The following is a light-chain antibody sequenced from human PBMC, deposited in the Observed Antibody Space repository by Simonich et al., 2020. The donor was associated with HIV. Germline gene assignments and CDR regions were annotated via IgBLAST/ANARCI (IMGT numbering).Light chain of an antibody. CDR2: DVS. Sequence: QSALTQPASVSGSPGQSITISCTGTSSDIGGYNYVSWYQQRPGKAPKLMIYDVSKRPSGSSNRFSGSKSGNTASLTISGLQAEDEADYYCTSYTSSSTWVFGGGTKLTVL. CDR3: TSYTSSSTWV. V-gene: IGLV2-14*01. CDR1: SSDIGGYNY. J-gene: IGLJ3*02.